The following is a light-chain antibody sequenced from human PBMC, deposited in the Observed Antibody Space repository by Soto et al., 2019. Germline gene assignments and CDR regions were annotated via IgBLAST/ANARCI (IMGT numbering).Light chain of an antibody. V-gene: IGKV3-15*01. J-gene: IGKJ1*01. Sequence: EIVLTQSPGTLSVSPGERATLSCRASQSVSSNLAWYQQKPGQAPRLLIYGASTRATGIPARFSGSGSGTEFTLTISSLQPEDFAVYYCRQYNNWPRTFGQGTKVDIK. CDR1: QSVSSN. CDR3: RQYNNWPRT. CDR2: GAS.